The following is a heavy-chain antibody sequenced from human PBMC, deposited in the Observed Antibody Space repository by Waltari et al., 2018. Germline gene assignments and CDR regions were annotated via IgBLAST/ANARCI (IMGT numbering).Heavy chain of an antibody. D-gene: IGHD4-4*01. CDR1: GFTFSSHW. Sequence: EVQLVESGGGLVQPGGSLRLSCVASGFTFSSHWISWLRQAPGKGLEWVANRNEDESEKVCVDAVKGRFTISRDNAKNSLYLQMNSLRVEDTAYYYCARDMGIYTNYAAYWGQGTLVTVSS. CDR3: ARDMGIYTNYAAY. CDR2: RNEDESEK. V-gene: IGHV3-7*01. J-gene: IGHJ4*02.